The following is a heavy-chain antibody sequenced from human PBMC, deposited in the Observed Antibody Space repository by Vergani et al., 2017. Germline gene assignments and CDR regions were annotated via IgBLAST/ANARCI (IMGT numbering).Heavy chain of an antibody. CDR2: IYTSGST. Sequence: QVQLQESGPGLVKPSETLSLTCTVSGGSISSYYWSCIRQPAGKGREWIGRIYTSGSTNYNPSLKSRVTMSVDTSKDQFSLKLSSVTAADTAVYYCAGGTYPYYYGSVSYWFDPWGQGTLVTVSS. J-gene: IGHJ5*02. D-gene: IGHD3-10*01. V-gene: IGHV4-4*07. CDR3: AGGTYPYYYGSVSYWFDP. CDR1: GGSISSYY.